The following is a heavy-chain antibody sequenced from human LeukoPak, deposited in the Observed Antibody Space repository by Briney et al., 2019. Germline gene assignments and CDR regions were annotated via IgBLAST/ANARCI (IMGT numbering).Heavy chain of an antibody. CDR2: INPNGGGT. Sequence: ASVKVSCKASGYTFTGYYMHWVRQAPGQGLEWMGWINPNGGGTNSAQKFQAWVTMTRDTSINTAYMELSSLKSDDTAVYYCARDADGSGNYPIYYYGMDVWGQGTTVTVSS. CDR1: GYTFTGYY. V-gene: IGHV1-2*04. J-gene: IGHJ6*02. D-gene: IGHD3-10*01. CDR3: ARDADGSGNYPIYYYGMDV.